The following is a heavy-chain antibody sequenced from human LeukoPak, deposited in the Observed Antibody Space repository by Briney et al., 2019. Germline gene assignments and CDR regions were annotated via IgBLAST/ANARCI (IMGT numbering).Heavy chain of an antibody. CDR3: ARAVISRSYDY. V-gene: IGHV3-74*01. J-gene: IGHJ4*02. CDR1: GFTVSSYW. Sequence: GGSLRLSCAASGFTVSSYWMHWVRQVPGKGLVWVSRINTDGSITNYADSVKGRSTISRDNAKNTLYLQMNSLRAEDTAVYYCARAVISRSYDYWGQGTLVTVSS. CDR2: INTDGSIT. D-gene: IGHD1-26*01.